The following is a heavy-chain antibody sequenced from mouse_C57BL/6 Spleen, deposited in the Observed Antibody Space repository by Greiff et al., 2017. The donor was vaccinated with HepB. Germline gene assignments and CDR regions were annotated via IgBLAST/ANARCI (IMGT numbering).Heavy chain of an antibody. J-gene: IGHJ4*01. V-gene: IGHV1-82*01. Sequence: VQLQQSGPELVKPGASVKISCKASGYAFSSSWMNWVKQRPGKGLEWIGRIYPGDGDTNYNGKFKGKATLTADKSSSTAYMQLSSLTSEDSAVYLCGRGRDAMDYWGQGTSVTVSS. CDR1: GYAFSSSW. CDR3: GRGRDAMDY. CDR2: IYPGDGDT.